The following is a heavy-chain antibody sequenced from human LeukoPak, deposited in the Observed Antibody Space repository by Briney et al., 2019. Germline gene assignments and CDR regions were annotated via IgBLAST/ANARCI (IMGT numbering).Heavy chain of an antibody. CDR1: GGSISSYY. V-gene: IGHV4-4*07. J-gene: IGHJ4*02. D-gene: IGHD4-17*01. Sequence: SETLSLTCSVSGGSISSYYWNWIRQPAGTGLEWIGRIYRSGSTNYSPSLKSRISMSIDTSKSQFSLKLSTVTAADTAVYYCARSNDNGDYYFDSWGQGTLVTVSS. CDR3: ARSNDNGDYYFDS. CDR2: IYRSGST.